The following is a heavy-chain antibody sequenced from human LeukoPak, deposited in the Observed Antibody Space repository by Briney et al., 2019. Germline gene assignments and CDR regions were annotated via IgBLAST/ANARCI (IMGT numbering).Heavy chain of an antibody. D-gene: IGHD3-3*01. CDR1: GFSFDDYA. CDR2: ISWNSGNI. J-gene: IGHJ5*02. CDR3: AKASVRFLELGWFDP. Sequence: GGSLRLSCAASGFSFDDYAMHWVRQAPGEGLEWVSGISWNSGNIGYADSVKGRFTISRDNAKNSLYLQMNSLRAEDTALYYCAKASVRFLELGWFDPWGQGALVTVSS. V-gene: IGHV3-9*01.